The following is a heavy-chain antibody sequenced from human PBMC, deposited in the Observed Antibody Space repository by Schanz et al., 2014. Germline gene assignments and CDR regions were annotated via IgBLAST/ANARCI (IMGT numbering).Heavy chain of an antibody. CDR3: ASPPISVAGRLADY. D-gene: IGHD6-19*01. V-gene: IGHV3-66*01. CDR2: IDYAGST. J-gene: IGHJ4*02. Sequence: EVYLVESGGDLVKPGGSLRLSCAASGFTFSDYYMIWVRQPPGKGLEWVSLIDYAGSTNYADSVKGRMTVSRDTSKNALFLQMNNLRAEDTAVYYCASPPISVAGRLADYWGQGILVAVSS. CDR1: GFTFSDYY.